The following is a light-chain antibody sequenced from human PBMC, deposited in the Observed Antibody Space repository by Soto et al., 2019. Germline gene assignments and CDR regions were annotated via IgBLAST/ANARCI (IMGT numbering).Light chain of an antibody. J-gene: IGLJ1*01. CDR2: EDS. Sequence: QSALTQPASVSGSPGQSITISCTGTSSDVGSYNLVSWYQQHPGQAPKVMIYEDSKLPSAISDRFSGSKSGNTASLTISGLQAEDEADYYCCSYAGGSTYVFGTGTKLTVL. CDR3: CSYAGGSTYV. V-gene: IGLV2-23*01. CDR1: SSDVGSYNL.